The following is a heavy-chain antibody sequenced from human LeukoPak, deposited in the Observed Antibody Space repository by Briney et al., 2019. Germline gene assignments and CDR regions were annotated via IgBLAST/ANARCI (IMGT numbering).Heavy chain of an antibody. CDR2: ISSSSSYI. Sequence: GGSLRLSCAASGFTSSSYSMNWVRQAPGKGLEWVSSISSSSSYIYYADSVKGRFTISRDNAKNSLYLQMNSLRAEDTAVYYCARDGIGNPFDYWGQGTLVTVSS. J-gene: IGHJ4*02. D-gene: IGHD4-23*01. CDR1: GFTSSSYS. V-gene: IGHV3-21*01. CDR3: ARDGIGNPFDY.